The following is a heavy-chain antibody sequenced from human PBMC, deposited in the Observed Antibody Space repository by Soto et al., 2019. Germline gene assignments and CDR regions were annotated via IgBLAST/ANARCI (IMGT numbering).Heavy chain of an antibody. J-gene: IGHJ4*02. D-gene: IGHD2-21*02. Sequence: QVQLVQSGAEVKKPGSSVKVSCKASGGTFSSYTISWVRQAPGQGLEWMGRIIPILGIANYAQKFQGRVTITADKSTSTAYMELSSLISEDTAVYYCARDPASCGGDCYIDYWGQGTLVTVSS. CDR2: IIPILGIA. V-gene: IGHV1-69*08. CDR3: ARDPASCGGDCYIDY. CDR1: GGTFSSYT.